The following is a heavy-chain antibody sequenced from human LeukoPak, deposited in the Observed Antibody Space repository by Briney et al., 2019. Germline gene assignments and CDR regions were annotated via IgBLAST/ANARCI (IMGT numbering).Heavy chain of an antibody. Sequence: GASVTVSCKASGYTFTSYDINWVRQATGQGLEWMGWMNPNSGNTGYAQKFQGRVTMTRNTSISTAYMELSSLRSEDTAVYYCARATALDAYYYYYYGMDVWGQGTTVTVSS. CDR1: GYTFTSYD. J-gene: IGHJ6*02. CDR2: MNPNSGNT. D-gene: IGHD5-18*01. CDR3: ARATALDAYYYYYYGMDV. V-gene: IGHV1-8*01.